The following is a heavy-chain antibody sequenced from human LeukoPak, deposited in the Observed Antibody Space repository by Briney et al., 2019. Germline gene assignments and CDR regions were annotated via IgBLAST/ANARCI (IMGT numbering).Heavy chain of an antibody. CDR3: TRDLSDDYSLDY. Sequence: GGSLRLSCAASGFTFSSYSMNWVRQAPGKGLEWVSSITISSSIIYYADSVKGRFTISRDNAKNSLFLQMNSLRAEDTAVYYCTRDLSDDYSLDYWGQGTLVSVSS. CDR1: GFTFSSYS. CDR2: ITISSSII. D-gene: IGHD3-16*01. V-gene: IGHV3-21*01. J-gene: IGHJ4*02.